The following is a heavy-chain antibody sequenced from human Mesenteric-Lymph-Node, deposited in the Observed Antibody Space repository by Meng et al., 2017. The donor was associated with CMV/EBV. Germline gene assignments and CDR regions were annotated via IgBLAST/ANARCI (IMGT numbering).Heavy chain of an antibody. CDR3: ARTSVEMATSIDY. Sequence: SETLSLTCAVYGGSFSGHYWSWIRQPPGKGLEWIGEINHSGSTNYNPSLKSRVTISVDTSKNQFSLKLTSVTAPDTAVYYCARTSVEMATSIDYWGQGTLVTVSS. D-gene: IGHD5-24*01. CDR1: GGSFSGHY. CDR2: INHSGST. J-gene: IGHJ4*02. V-gene: IGHV4-34*01.